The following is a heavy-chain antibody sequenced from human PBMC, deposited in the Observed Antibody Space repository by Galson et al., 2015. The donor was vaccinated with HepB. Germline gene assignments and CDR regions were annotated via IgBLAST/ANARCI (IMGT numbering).Heavy chain of an antibody. CDR2: INTNTGNP. CDR3: ARDQVPYCGGDCYPGAY. Sequence: SVKVSCKASGYTFTSYAMNWVRQAPGQGLEWMGWINTNTGNPTYAQGFTGRFVFSLDTSVSTAYLQISSLKAEDTAVYYCARDQVPYCGGDCYPGAYWGQGTLVTVSS. V-gene: IGHV7-4-1*02. CDR1: GYTFTSYA. J-gene: IGHJ4*02. D-gene: IGHD2-21*02.